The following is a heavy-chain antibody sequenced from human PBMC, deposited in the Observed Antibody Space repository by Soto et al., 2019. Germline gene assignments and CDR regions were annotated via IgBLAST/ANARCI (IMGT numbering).Heavy chain of an antibody. CDR3: ARFQVNMVRGVSGMDV. V-gene: IGHV1-46*01. CDR1: GYTFTSSY. D-gene: IGHD3-10*01. CDR2: INPSGGST. J-gene: IGHJ6*02. Sequence: ASVKVSCKASGYTFTSSYMHWVRQAPGQGLEWMGIINPSGGSTNYAQKFQGRVTMARDTPTSTVYMEVSSLRSEDTAVYYCARFQVNMVRGVSGMDVWGQGTTVTVYS.